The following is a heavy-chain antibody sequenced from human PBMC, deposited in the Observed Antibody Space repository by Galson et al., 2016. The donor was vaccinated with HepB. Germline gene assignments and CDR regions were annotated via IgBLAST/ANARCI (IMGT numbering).Heavy chain of an antibody. J-gene: IGHJ5*02. V-gene: IGHV3-23*01. CDR2: ISGGGVNT. Sequence: SYAMNWVRQAPGKGLEWVSRISGGGVNTYYGDSVEGRFTISRDNSKNTLYLQMNSLRVEDTALYYCAKGSYSSGSAVNWFDPWGQGTLVTVSS. CDR3: AKGSYSSGSAVNWFDP. CDR1: SYA. D-gene: IGHD6-19*01.